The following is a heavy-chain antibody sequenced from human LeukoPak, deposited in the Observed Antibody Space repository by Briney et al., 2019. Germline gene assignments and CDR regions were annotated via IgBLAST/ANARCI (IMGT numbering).Heavy chain of an antibody. V-gene: IGHV3-15*01. J-gene: IGHJ6*04. D-gene: IGHD3-3*01. CDR2: IKSKTDGGTT. CDR1: GFTFSSYE. Sequence: MAGGSLRLSCAASGFTFSSYEMNWVRQAPGKGLEWVGRIKSKTDGGTTDYAAPVKGRFTISRDDSKNTLYLQMNSLKTEDTAVYYCTTVTIFGVVTYSVWFEDVWGKGTTVTVSS. CDR3: TTVTIFGVVTYSVWFEDV.